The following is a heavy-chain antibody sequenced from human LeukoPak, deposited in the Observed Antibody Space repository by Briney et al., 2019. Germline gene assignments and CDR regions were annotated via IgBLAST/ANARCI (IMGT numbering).Heavy chain of an antibody. V-gene: IGHV3-7*01. J-gene: IGHJ4*02. D-gene: IGHD5-24*01. CDR2: INQGGSER. CDR1: GFSFSDSW. CDR3: GRGDGYLVDH. Sequence: GGSLRLSCVGSGFSFSDSWMTWVRRAPGKGLEWVANINQGGSERNHVDSVKGRFTISRDDARTSLFLQMYSLGAEDTGVYYCGRGDGYLVDHWGQGTLVTVST.